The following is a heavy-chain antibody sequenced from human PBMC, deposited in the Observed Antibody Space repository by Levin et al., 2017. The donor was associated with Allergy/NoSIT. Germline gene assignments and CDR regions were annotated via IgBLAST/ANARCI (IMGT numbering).Heavy chain of an antibody. CDR3: ASLSADRTSGYYWDY. Sequence: ASVKVSCKASGYTFTGYYMHWVRQAPGQGLEWMGRINPYSGDTYYSQKFQGKVTMTRYTSITTAYMELSRLTSDDTAVYYCASLSADRTSGYYWDYWGQGTLVTVSS. V-gene: IGHV1-2*02. D-gene: IGHD3-22*01. CDR2: INPYSGDT. J-gene: IGHJ4*02. CDR1: GYTFTGYY.